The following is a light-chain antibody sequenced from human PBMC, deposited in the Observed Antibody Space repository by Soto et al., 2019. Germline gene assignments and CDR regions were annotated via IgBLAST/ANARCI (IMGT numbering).Light chain of an antibody. CDR1: SSDIGGSNY. V-gene: IGLV2-14*03. CDR2: DVS. Sequence: QSALTQPASVSGSPGQSITISCTGTSSDIGGSNYVSWYQQHPGKAPKLMIYDVSDRPSGVSNRFSGSKSGNTASLTISGLQAEDEADYYCASYASSNTVLFGGGTQLTVL. CDR3: ASYASSNTVL. J-gene: IGLJ2*01.